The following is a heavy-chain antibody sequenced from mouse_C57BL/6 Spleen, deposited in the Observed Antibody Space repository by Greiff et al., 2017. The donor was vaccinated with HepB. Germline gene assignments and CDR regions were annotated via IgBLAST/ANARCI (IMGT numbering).Heavy chain of an antibody. CDR3: AREGGQGYYYGSSYWYFDV. CDR1: GFTFSDYY. V-gene: IGHV5-16*01. CDR2: INDDGSST. D-gene: IGHD1-1*01. Sequence: EVKVVESEGGLVQPGSSMKLSCTASGFTFSDYYMAWVRQVPEKGLEWVANINDDGSSTYYLDSLKSRFIISRDNAKNILYLQMSSLKSEDTATYYCAREGGQGYYYGSSYWYFDVWGTGTTVTVSS. J-gene: IGHJ1*03.